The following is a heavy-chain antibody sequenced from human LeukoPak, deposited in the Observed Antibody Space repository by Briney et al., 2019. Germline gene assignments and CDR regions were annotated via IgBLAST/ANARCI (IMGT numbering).Heavy chain of an antibody. D-gene: IGHD4-17*01. Sequence: SQTLSLTCTVSGGSISSGGYYWSCIRQHPGKGLEWIGYIYYSGSTYYNPSLKSRVTISVDTSKNQFFLKLSSVTAADTAVYYCASHYGDYDWFDPWGQGTLVTVSS. V-gene: IGHV4-31*03. CDR2: IYYSGST. CDR3: ASHYGDYDWFDP. J-gene: IGHJ5*02. CDR1: GGSISSGGYY.